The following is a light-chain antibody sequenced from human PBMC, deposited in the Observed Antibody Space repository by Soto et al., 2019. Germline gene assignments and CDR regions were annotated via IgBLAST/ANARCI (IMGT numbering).Light chain of an antibody. Sequence: DIQMTQSPSTLSASVVYRVTITCRASQSISSWLAWYQQKPGKAPKLLIYKASSLESGVPSRFSGSGSGTEFTLTISSLQPDDFATYYCQQYNNYLTFGQGTKVDI. V-gene: IGKV1-5*03. CDR3: QQYNNYLT. CDR2: KAS. J-gene: IGKJ1*01. CDR1: QSISSW.